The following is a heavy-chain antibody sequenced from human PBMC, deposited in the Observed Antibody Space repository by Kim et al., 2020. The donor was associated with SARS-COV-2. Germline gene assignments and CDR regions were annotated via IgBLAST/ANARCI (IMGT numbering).Heavy chain of an antibody. CDR3: AKETRREDLFGYYSYYMDF. V-gene: IGHV3-33*03. Sequence: GRFTISRDNAKNTLYLQMNSLRAEDTAVYYCAKETRREDLFGYYSYYMDFWGQGTMVTVSS. D-gene: IGHD3-22*01. J-gene: IGHJ4*01.